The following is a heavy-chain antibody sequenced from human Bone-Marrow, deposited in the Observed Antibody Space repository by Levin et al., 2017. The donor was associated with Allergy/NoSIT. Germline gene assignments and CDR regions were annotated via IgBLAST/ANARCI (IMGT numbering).Heavy chain of an antibody. CDR2: IWHDGSNK. CDR3: ARDEPAAVGAARNYFDC. V-gene: IGHV3-33*01. J-gene: IGHJ4*02. Sequence: LSLTCVVSGFSFNNYGMHWVRQAPGKGLEWVAVIWHDGSNKEYADSVKGRFTISRDNSKNTLYLYMNSLRADDTAVYYCARDEPAAVGAARNYFDCWGQGTLVSVSS. CDR1: GFSFNNYG. D-gene: IGHD2-15*01.